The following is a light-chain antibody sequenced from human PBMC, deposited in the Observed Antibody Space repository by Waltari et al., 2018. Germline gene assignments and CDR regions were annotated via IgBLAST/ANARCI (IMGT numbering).Light chain of an antibody. V-gene: IGLV1-40*01. Sequence: SVLTQPPPVSGAPGQGVTIPCPRSRSNSGTGYDVHSYLRLPGTATKLRIYGNNNRPSGVPDRFSGSKSGTSASLAITGLQAEDEADYYCQSYDKSLSGVVFGGGTKLTVV. CDR2: GNN. CDR3: QSYDKSLSGVV. J-gene: IGLJ2*01. CDR1: RSNSGTGYD.